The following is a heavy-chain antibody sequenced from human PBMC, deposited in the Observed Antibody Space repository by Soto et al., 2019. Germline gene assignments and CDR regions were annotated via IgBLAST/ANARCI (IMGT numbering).Heavy chain of an antibody. CDR2: FSGDGGRT. CDR1: GFILSSYA. Sequence: EVQLLESGGGLVQPGGSLRLSCAASGFILSSYAMSWVRQAPGKGLEWVSGFSGDGGRTFYADSVKGRFTISRDDSKNTLYLQMTSLRAEDTAVYYCAKGSGMATSYFDYWGQGTLVTVSS. D-gene: IGHD2-8*01. J-gene: IGHJ4*02. V-gene: IGHV3-23*01. CDR3: AKGSGMATSYFDY.